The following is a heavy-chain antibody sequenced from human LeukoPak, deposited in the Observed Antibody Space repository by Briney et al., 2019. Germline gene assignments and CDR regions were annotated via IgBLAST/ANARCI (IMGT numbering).Heavy chain of an antibody. CDR3: ARDLPYSSGWYGYYYYYYGMDV. Sequence: PSETLSLTCTVSGGSISSYYWSWIRQPAGKGLEWIGRIYTSGSTNYNPSLKSRVTISVDTSKNQFSLKLSSVTAADTAVYYCARDLPYSSGWYGYYYYYYGMDVWGQGTTVTVSS. J-gene: IGHJ6*02. V-gene: IGHV4-4*07. CDR2: IYTSGST. CDR1: GGSISSYY. D-gene: IGHD6-19*01.